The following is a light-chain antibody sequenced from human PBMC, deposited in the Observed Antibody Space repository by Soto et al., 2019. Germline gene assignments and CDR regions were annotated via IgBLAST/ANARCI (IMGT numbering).Light chain of an antibody. Sequence: EIVLTQSPGTLSLSPGERATLSCRASQSVGSSYLAWYQQKPGQAPRLLIYDASSRATDIPARFSGSGSGTDFTLTISSLEPEDFAVYYCQQRSNWPLTFGQGTRLEIK. CDR3: QQRSNWPLT. CDR2: DAS. CDR1: QSVGSSY. V-gene: IGKV3D-20*02. J-gene: IGKJ5*01.